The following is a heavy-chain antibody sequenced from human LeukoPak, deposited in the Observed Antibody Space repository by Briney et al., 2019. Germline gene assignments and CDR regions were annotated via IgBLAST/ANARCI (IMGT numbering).Heavy chain of an antibody. Sequence: ASVKVSCKASGYTFTGYYMHWVRQAPGQGLEWMGWINPNSGGTNYAQKFQGRVTMTRDTSISTAYMELSRLRSDDTAVYYCARDVVEMATPLDYWGQGTLVTVFS. V-gene: IGHV1-2*02. CDR1: GYTFTGYY. J-gene: IGHJ4*02. CDR2: INPNSGGT. D-gene: IGHD5-24*01. CDR3: ARDVVEMATPLDY.